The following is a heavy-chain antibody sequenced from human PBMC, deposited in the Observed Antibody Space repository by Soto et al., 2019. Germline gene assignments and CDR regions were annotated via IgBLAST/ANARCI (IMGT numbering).Heavy chain of an antibody. V-gene: IGHV1-8*01. Sequence: QVQLVQSGAEVKKPGASVKVSCKASGYTFTSYDIDWVRQATGQGLEWMGWRNPNSGNTGYAQKFHGGVTMTRNNSISTTYMEPSSLRSADTAVYYCAREKGRGKLDYWGQGTLVTVSS. CDR1: GYTFTSYD. CDR3: AREKGRGKLDY. CDR2: RNPNSGNT. J-gene: IGHJ4*02. D-gene: IGHD1-1*01.